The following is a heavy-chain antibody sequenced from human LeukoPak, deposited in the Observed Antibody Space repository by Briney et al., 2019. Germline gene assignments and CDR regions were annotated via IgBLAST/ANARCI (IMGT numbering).Heavy chain of an antibody. CDR2: IKSKTDGGTT. CDR1: GFTFSNAW. J-gene: IGHJ4*02. V-gene: IGHV3-15*01. D-gene: IGHD3-22*01. Sequence: PGGSLRLSCAASGFTFSNAWMSWVRQAPGKGLEWVGRIKSKTDGGTTDYAAPVKGRFTISRDDSKNTLYLQMNSLKTEDTAVYYCTTVLALCYYDSSGYYANDYWGQGTLVTVSS. CDR3: TTVLALCYYDSSGYYANDY.